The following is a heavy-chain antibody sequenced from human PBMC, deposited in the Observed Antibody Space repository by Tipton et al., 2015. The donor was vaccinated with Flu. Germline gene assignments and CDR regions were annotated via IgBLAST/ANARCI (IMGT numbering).Heavy chain of an antibody. CDR2: MSHSGRT. V-gene: IGHV4-38-2*01. D-gene: IGHD3-10*01. Sequence: LRLSCAVSGYSINSGYFWGWIRQPPGKGLEWIGSMSHSGRTYYNPSLKGRVTISADTWKTQFSLKLGSVTAADTAVYYCARLTYYYGSGTSDCWGQGTLLTVSS. CDR1: GYSINSGYF. J-gene: IGHJ4*02. CDR3: ARLTYYYGSGTSDC.